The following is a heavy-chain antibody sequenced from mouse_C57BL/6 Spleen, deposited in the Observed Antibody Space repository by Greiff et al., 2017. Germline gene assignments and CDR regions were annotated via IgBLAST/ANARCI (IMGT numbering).Heavy chain of an antibody. CDR2: IYWDADK. CDR1: GFSLSTSGLG. J-gene: IGHJ1*03. V-gene: IGHV8-12*01. Sequence: QVTLKVSGPGILQSSQTLSLTCSFSGFSLSTSGLGVSWIRQPSGKGLEWLAHIYWDADKRYHPSLKSRLTLSKDTSRNQVFLKITSVDTADTATYYCARRGDYYGSSPWYFEVWGTGTTVTVSS. D-gene: IGHD1-1*01. CDR3: ARRGDYYGSSPWYFEV.